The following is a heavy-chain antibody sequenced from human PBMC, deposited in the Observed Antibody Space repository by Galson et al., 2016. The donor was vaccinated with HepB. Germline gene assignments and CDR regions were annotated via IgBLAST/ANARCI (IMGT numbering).Heavy chain of an antibody. J-gene: IGHJ6*02. CDR1: GDSVSSSRAA. D-gene: IGHD3-3*01. CDR2: TYYRLKWNN. Sequence: CAITGDSVSSSRAAWNWIRQSPSRGLERMGRTYYRLKWNNDYAVSVKSRIILNPDTSKNQFSLQLKSVTPEDTAVYYCARAVEYYTFWSRLYGMDVWGQGTTVIVSS. V-gene: IGHV6-1*01. CDR3: ARAVEYYTFWSRLYGMDV.